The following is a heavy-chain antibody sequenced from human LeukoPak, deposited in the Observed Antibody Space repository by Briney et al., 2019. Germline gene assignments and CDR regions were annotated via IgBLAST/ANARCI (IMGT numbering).Heavy chain of an antibody. J-gene: IGHJ6*03. CDR1: GYTFTSYY. CDR2: INPSGGST. D-gene: IGHD5-18*01. Sequence: ASVKVSCKASGYTFTSYYMHWVRQAPGQGLEWMGIINPSGGSTNYAQKFQGRVTITADESTSAAYMELSSLRSEDTAVYYCARVQLWFDYYYYYMDVWGKGTTVTISS. CDR3: ARVQLWFDYYYYYMDV. V-gene: IGHV1-46*01.